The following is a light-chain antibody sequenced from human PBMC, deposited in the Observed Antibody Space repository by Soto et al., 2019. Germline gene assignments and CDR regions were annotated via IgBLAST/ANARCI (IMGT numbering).Light chain of an antibody. CDR3: QQYKDHVWT. V-gene: IGKV1-39*01. Sequence: DIQMTQSPSSLSASVGDRVTITCRASQSISSYLNWYQQKPGKAPKLLIYAASSLQSGVPSRFSGSGSATEFTLTISGLQSDDFATYYCQQYKDHVWTFGQGTKVDIK. J-gene: IGKJ1*01. CDR2: AAS. CDR1: QSISSY.